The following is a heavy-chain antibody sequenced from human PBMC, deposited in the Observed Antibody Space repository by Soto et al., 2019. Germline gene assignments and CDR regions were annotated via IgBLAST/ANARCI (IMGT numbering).Heavy chain of an antibody. Sequence: QVQLVQSGAEVKKPGSSVKVSCKASGGTFSSYAISWVRQAPGQGLEWMGGIIPIFGIANYAQKFQGRVTITADESTSTAYMELSSLRSEDTAVYYCAASGYSYGPTAEYFQHWGQGTLVTVSS. CDR1: GGTFSSYA. V-gene: IGHV1-69*12. D-gene: IGHD5-18*01. J-gene: IGHJ1*01. CDR3: AASGYSYGPTAEYFQH. CDR2: IIPIFGIA.